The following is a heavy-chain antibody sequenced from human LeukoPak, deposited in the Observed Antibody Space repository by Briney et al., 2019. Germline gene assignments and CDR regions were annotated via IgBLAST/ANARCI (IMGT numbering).Heavy chain of an antibody. CDR1: GYTFTSYD. J-gene: IGHJ4*02. Sequence: ASEKVSCKAAGYTFTSYDINWVRQATGQGLEWMGWMNPNSGNTGYAQKFQGRVTMTRNTSISTAYMELSSLRSEDTAVYYCARGLSSGWYSARGYWGQGTLVTVSS. CDR3: ARGLSSGWYSARGY. D-gene: IGHD6-19*01. V-gene: IGHV1-8*01. CDR2: MNPNSGNT.